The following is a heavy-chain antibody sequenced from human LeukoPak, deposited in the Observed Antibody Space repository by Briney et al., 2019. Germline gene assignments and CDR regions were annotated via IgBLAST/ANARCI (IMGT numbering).Heavy chain of an antibody. J-gene: IGHJ3*02. V-gene: IGHV4-59*08. Sequence: PSETLSLTCTVSGVSISSYYWSWIRQPPGKGLEWVGYIYYSGSTNYNPSLKSRVTISVDTSKNQFSLKLSSVTAADTAVYYCARRFYYDSSGYPHPGQDDAFDIWGQGTMVTVSS. CDR2: IYYSGST. D-gene: IGHD3-22*01. CDR1: GVSISSYY. CDR3: ARRFYYDSSGYPHPGQDDAFDI.